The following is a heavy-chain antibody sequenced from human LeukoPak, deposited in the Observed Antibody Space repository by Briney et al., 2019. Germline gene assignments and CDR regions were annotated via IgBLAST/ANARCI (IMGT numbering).Heavy chain of an antibody. V-gene: IGHV3-23*01. CDR3: AKDRSGSYNRYYFDY. Sequence: PGGSLRLSCAASGFTFSSYAMSWVRQAPGKGLEWVSAISGSGGSTYYADSVKGRFTISRDNSKNTLYLQMNSLRAEDTAVYYCAKDRSGSYNRYYFDYWGQGTLVTVSS. CDR2: ISGSGGST. J-gene: IGHJ4*02. CDR1: GFTFSSYA. D-gene: IGHD1-26*01.